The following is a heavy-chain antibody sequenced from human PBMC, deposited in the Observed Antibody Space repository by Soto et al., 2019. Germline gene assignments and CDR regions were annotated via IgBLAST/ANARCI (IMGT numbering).Heavy chain of an antibody. Sequence: EVQLLESGGGLLQPGGSLRLSCAASGFTFSSYAMSWVRQAPGKGLEWVSAISGSGGSTYYADSVKGRFTISRDNSKNTVYLQMNSLRAEDTAVYYCAKKGYSSGWYYFDYWGQGTLVTVSS. CDR1: GFTFSSYA. CDR3: AKKGYSSGWYYFDY. CDR2: ISGSGGST. J-gene: IGHJ4*02. D-gene: IGHD6-19*01. V-gene: IGHV3-23*01.